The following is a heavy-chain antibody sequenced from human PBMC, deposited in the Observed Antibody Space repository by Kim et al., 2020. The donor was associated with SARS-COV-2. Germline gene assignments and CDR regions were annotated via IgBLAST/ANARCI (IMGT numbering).Heavy chain of an antibody. CDR3: AKDHNGLYAKGDPFDY. V-gene: IGHV3-23*01. J-gene: IGHJ4*02. CDR1: GFTFSSYA. CDR2: ISGSGGST. Sequence: GGSLRLSCAASGFTFSSYAMSWVRQAPGKGLEWVSAISGSGGSTYYADSVKGRFTISRDNSKNTLYLQMNSLRAEDTAVYYCAKDHNGLYAKGDPFDYWGQGTLVTVSS. D-gene: IGHD2-8*01.